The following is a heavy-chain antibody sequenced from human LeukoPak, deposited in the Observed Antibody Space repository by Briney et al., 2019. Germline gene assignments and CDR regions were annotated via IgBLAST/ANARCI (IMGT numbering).Heavy chain of an antibody. CDR1: GFTLTDHY. CDR3: ARDPDYGDPY. D-gene: IGHD4-17*01. V-gene: IGHV3-11*01. Sequence: PGGSLTLSCTVSGFTLTDHYMTWYRQSPGRGLEWISWITASGTTKDYADSVKGRFTISRDNSKNSVYLQMSSLRADDTAVYYCARDPDYGDPYWGQGTLVTVSS. CDR2: ITASGTTK. J-gene: IGHJ4*02.